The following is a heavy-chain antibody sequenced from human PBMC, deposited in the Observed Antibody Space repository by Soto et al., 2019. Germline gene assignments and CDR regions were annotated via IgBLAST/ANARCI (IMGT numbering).Heavy chain of an antibody. CDR1: GGSISSGGYY. CDR2: IYYSGST. CDR3: ARSPEATVTAFDY. J-gene: IGHJ4*02. V-gene: IGHV4-31*03. Sequence: QVQLQESGPGLVKPSQTLSLTCTVSGGSISSGGYYWSWIRQHPGKGLEWIGYIYYSGSTYYNPSLKSRVTIPVDTSKNPFSLKLSSVPAAATAVYYCARSPEATVTAFDYWGQGTLVTVSS. D-gene: IGHD4-17*01.